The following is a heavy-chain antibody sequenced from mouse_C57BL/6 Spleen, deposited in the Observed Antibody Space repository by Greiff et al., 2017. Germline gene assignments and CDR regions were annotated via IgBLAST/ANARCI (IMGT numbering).Heavy chain of an antibody. CDR2: ISPNSGYT. Sequence: VKLQQSGAELAKPAASVKLSCKASGYTFTSYGMTWVNQRPGPGLEWIGYISPNSGYTKYNQTFKGKATLTADKSSSTAYMQLSSLTYEDSAVYYCARGGLRSMDYWGQGTSVTVSS. D-gene: IGHD2-4*01. J-gene: IGHJ4*01. V-gene: IGHV1-7*01. CDR1: GYTFTSYG. CDR3: ARGGLRSMDY.